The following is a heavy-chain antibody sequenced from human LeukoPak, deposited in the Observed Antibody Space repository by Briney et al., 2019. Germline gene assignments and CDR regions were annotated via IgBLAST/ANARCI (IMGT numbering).Heavy chain of an antibody. V-gene: IGHV4-34*01. D-gene: IGHD2-2*01. J-gene: IGHJ4*02. Sequence: SETLSLTCAVYGGSFSGYYWSWIRQPPGKGLEWIGEINHSGSTNYNPSLKSRVTISVDTSKNQFSLKLSSVTAADTAVYYCARHQGYCSSTSCYSGRAFDYWGQGTLVTVSS. CDR3: ARHQGYCSSTSCYSGRAFDY. CDR2: INHSGST. CDR1: GGSFSGYY.